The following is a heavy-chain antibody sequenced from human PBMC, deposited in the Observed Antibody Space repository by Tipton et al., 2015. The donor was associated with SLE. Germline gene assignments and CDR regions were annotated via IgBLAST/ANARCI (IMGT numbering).Heavy chain of an antibody. D-gene: IGHD3-22*01. J-gene: IGHJ3*02. CDR3: AREGYDSSGYYAFDI. CDR1: GGSISSYY. V-gene: IGHV4-59*01. CDR2: IYYSGST. Sequence: TLSLTCTVSGGSISSYYWSWIRQPPGKGLEWIGYIYYSGSTNYNPSLKSRVTISVDTSKNQFSLKLSSVTAADTAVYYCAREGYDSSGYYAFDIWGQGTTVTVSS.